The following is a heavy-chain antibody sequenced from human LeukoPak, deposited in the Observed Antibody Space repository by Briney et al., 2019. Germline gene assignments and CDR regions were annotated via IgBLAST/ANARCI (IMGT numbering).Heavy chain of an antibody. V-gene: IGHV3-48*04. CDR3: ARLRYYGMDV. CDR1: GFTFRANT. CDR2: TSSSSSTI. Sequence: GGPLSLPLPASGFTFRANTLSWFRKPQGKGQGWVSYTSSSSSTIYYADSVKSRFTISRDNAKNSLYLQMNSLRAEDTAVYYCARLRYYGMDVWGQGTTVTVSS. J-gene: IGHJ6*02.